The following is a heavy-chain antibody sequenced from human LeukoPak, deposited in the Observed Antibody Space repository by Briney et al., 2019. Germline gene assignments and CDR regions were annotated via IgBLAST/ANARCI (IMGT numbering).Heavy chain of an antibody. CDR2: ISSSSSYI. V-gene: IGHV3-21*01. CDR3: ARALGEMAKRKPFDY. Sequence: PGGSLRLSCAASGFTFSSYSMNWVRQAPGKGLEWVSSISSSSSYIYYADSVKGRFTISRDNAKNSLYLQMNSLRAEDTAVYYCARALGEMAKRKPFDYWGQGTLVTASS. J-gene: IGHJ4*02. CDR1: GFTFSSYS. D-gene: IGHD5-24*01.